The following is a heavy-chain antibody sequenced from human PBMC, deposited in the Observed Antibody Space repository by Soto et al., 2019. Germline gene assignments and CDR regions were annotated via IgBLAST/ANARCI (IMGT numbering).Heavy chain of an antibody. Sequence: QVQLQESGPGLVKPSQTLSLTCTVSGGSISSCGYYWSWIRQHPGKGLEWIGNIYYSGSTYYNPSPKIRDSVTVDTSKNQCSLKPSSVTADDTAVYYCARVNYAGSVCYSKWFDYWGQGTVVTVSS. CDR2: IYYSGST. CDR1: GGSISSCGYY. D-gene: IGHD3-10*01. J-gene: IGHJ4*02. CDR3: ARVNYAGSVCYSKWFDY. V-gene: IGHV4-31*03.